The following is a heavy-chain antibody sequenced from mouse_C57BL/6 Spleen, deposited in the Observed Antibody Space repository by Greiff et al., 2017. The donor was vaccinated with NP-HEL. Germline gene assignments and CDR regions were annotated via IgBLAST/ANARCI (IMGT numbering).Heavy chain of an antibody. CDR2: IDPETGGT. CDR1: GYTFTDYE. Sequence: VQLQQSGAELVRPGASVTLSCKASGYTFTDYEMHWVKQTPVHGLEWIGAIDPETGGTAYNQKFKGKAILTADISSSTAYMELRSLTSEDSAVYYCTRKEITTPFAYWGQGTLVTVSA. J-gene: IGHJ3*01. D-gene: IGHD1-1*01. V-gene: IGHV1-15*01. CDR3: TRKEITTPFAY.